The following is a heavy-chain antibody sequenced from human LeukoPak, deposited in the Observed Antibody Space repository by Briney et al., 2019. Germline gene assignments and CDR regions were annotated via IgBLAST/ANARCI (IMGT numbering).Heavy chain of an antibody. D-gene: IGHD4-23*01. CDR1: GFTFSSYE. J-gene: IGHJ4*02. V-gene: IGHV3-48*03. CDR3: ARGPNYGGKLDY. CDR2: ISGGGTNM. Sequence: GGSLRLSCAASGFTFSSYEMNWVRRAPGKGLEWVSYISGGGTNMYHADSVKGRFTISRDNAKNSLYLQMNNLRADDTAVYYCARGPNYGGKLDYWGQGTLVTVSS.